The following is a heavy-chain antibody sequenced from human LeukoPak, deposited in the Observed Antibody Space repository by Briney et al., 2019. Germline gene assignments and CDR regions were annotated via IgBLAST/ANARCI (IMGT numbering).Heavy chain of an antibody. V-gene: IGHV5-51*01. CDR2: INPGDSDT. D-gene: IGHD6-13*01. CDR1: GYSFTSYW. J-gene: IGHJ3*02. Sequence: GEPLKISCKGSGYSFTSYWIAWVRQMPGKGLEWMGIINPGDSDTRYSPSFRGQVTISAGKSISPAYLQWNSLKASDTPMYYCARPAATASHDAFDIWGQGTTVTASS. CDR3: ARPAATASHDAFDI.